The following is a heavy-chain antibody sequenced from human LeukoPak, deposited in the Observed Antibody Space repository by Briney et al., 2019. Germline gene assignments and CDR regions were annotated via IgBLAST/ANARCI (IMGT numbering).Heavy chain of an antibody. D-gene: IGHD3-22*01. J-gene: IGHJ4*02. Sequence: GGSLRLSCAASGFTFSNYWMHWVRQDPGKGLVWVSYINPDGSNTNYADSVKGRFTISRDNAKNALYLQMNSLRAEDTAVYYCAREREYYYDSSGYQTPTHFDYWGQGTLVTVSS. CDR1: GFTFSNYW. CDR2: INPDGSNT. V-gene: IGHV3-74*01. CDR3: AREREYYYDSSGYQTPTHFDY.